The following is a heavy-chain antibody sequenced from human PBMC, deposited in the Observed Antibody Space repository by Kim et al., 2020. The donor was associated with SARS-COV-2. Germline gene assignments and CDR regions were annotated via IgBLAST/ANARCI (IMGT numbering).Heavy chain of an antibody. CDR1: GGSISSSSYY. D-gene: IGHD3-22*01. J-gene: IGHJ4*02. V-gene: IGHV4-39*01. CDR3: ARHLYYDSSGYYFFDY. CDR2: IYYSGST. Sequence: SETLSLTCTVSGGSISSSSYYWGWIRQPPGKGLEWIGSIYYSGSTYYNPSLKSRVTISVDTSKNQFSLKLSSVTAADTAVYYCARHLYYDSSGYYFFDYWGQGTLVTVSS.